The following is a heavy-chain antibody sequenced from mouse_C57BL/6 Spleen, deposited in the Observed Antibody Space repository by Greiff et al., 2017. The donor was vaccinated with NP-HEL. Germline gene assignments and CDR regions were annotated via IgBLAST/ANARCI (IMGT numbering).Heavy chain of an antibody. CDR1: GFNITNTY. Sequence: EVQLQQSVAELVRPGASVKLSCTASGFNITNTYMHWVKQRPEQGLEWIGRIDPANGNTEYAPKFQGKATLTADTSSNTAYLQLSSLTSEDTAIYYSARWRQGGYYFDYWGQGTTLTVSS. CDR3: ARWRQGGYYFDY. V-gene: IGHV14-3*01. CDR2: IDPANGNT. D-gene: IGHD3-2*01. J-gene: IGHJ2*01.